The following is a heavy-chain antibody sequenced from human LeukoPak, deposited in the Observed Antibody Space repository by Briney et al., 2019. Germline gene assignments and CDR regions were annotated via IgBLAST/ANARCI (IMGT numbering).Heavy chain of an antibody. CDR2: ISSDGGTI. V-gene: IGHV3-48*02. J-gene: IGHJ4*02. Sequence: QPGGSLRLSCASSGFTFSRKTMNWDRQAPGKGLEWVSYISSDGGTIYYADSVRGRFTISRDNAKNSLYLQMNSLRDEDTAVYYCARDHAALRYYFDCWGEGSLLSVSS. D-gene: IGHD1-14*01. CDR1: GFTFSRKT. CDR3: ARDHAALRYYFDC.